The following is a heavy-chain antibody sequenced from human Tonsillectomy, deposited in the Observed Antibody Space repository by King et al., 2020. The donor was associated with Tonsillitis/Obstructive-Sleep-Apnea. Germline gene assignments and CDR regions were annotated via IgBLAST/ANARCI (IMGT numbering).Heavy chain of an antibody. V-gene: IGHV5-10-1*03. J-gene: IGHJ6*02. CDR1: GYSFTNYW. CDR3: ARLSCSSSNCYYYYGMDV. D-gene: IGHD2-2*01. CDR2: IDPIDSYT. Sequence: VQLVQSGAEVKKPGESLRISCKGSGYSFTNYWISWVRQMPGKGLEWMGRIDPIDSYTNYSPSFQGHVTISADKSIDTAYLQWSSLKASDTAMYYCARLSCSSSNCYYYYGMDVWGQGTTVTVSS.